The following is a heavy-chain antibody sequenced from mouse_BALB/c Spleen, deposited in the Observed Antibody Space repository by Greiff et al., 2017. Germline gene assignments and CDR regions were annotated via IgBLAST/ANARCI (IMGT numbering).Heavy chain of an antibody. J-gene: IGHJ4*01. CDR1: GYSITSDYA. Sequence: EVQLQESGPGLVKPSQSLSLTCTVTGYSITSDYAWNWIRQFPGNKLEWMGYISYSGSTSYNPSLKSRISITRDTSKNQFFLQLNSVTTEDTATYYCAREGHYYREMDYWGQGTSVTVSS. D-gene: IGHD2-12*01. CDR2: ISYSGST. V-gene: IGHV3-2*02. CDR3: AREGHYYREMDY.